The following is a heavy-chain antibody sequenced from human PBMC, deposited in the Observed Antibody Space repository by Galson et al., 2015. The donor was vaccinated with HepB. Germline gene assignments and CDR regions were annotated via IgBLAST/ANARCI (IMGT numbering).Heavy chain of an antibody. V-gene: IGHV1-24*01. J-gene: IGHJ4*02. CDR3: ATLATVTTDRDY. Sequence: SVKVSCKVSGYTLTELSMHWVRQAPGKGLEWMGGFDPEDGETIYAQKFQGRVTMTEDTSTDTAYMELSSLRSEDTAVYYCATLATVTTDRDYWGQGTLVTVAS. D-gene: IGHD4-17*01. CDR1: GYTLTELS. CDR2: FDPEDGET.